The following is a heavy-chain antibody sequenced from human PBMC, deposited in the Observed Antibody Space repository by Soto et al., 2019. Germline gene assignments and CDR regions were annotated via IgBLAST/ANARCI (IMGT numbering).Heavy chain of an antibody. CDR3: AKDWATVTMILLAPYYYYGMDV. CDR2: ISGSGGST. J-gene: IGHJ6*02. D-gene: IGHD4-4*01. Sequence: EVQLLESGGGLVQPEGSLRLSCAASGFTFSSYAMSWVRQAPGKGLEWVSAISGSGGSTYYADSVKGRFTISRDNSKNTLYLQMNSLRAEDTAVYYCAKDWATVTMILLAPYYYYGMDVWGQGTTVTVSS. CDR1: GFTFSSYA. V-gene: IGHV3-23*01.